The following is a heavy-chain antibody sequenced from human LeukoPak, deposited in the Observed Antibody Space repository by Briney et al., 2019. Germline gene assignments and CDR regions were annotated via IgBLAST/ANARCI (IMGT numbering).Heavy chain of an antibody. V-gene: IGHV4-59*01. CDR3: ARTTEGGYTYDYFYYYYMDV. D-gene: IGHD5-18*01. Sequence: SETLSLTCTVSGGSISSYYWSWIRQPPGKGLEWIGYIYYSGSTNYNPSLKSRVTISVDTSKNQFSLKLSSVTAADTAVYYCARTTEGGYTYDYFYYYYMDVWGKGTTVTISS. CDR1: GGSISSYY. CDR2: IYYSGST. J-gene: IGHJ6*03.